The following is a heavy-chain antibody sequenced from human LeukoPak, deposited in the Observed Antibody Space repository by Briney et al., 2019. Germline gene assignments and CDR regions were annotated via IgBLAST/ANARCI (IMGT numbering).Heavy chain of an antibody. D-gene: IGHD1-26*01. Sequence: GGSLRLSCAASGFTFSSYEMNWVRQAPGKGLEWVSYISTSGNTRYYADSVKGRFTISRDNAKNSLYLQMNSLRVEDTAVYYCARDLVAATNLPFDYWGQGTLVTVSS. CDR1: GFTFSSYE. J-gene: IGHJ4*02. V-gene: IGHV3-48*03. CDR3: ARDLVAATNLPFDY. CDR2: ISTSGNTR.